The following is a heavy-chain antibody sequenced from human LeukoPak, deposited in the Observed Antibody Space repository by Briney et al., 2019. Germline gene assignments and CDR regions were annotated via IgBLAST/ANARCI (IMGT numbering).Heavy chain of an antibody. CDR3: ASGSGSYRTPYYYMDV. V-gene: IGHV3-53*01. D-gene: IGHD3-10*01. CDR1: GFTVSSNY. J-gene: IGHJ6*03. CDR2: IYSGGST. Sequence: GGSLRLSCAASGFTVSSNYMSWVRQAPGKGLEWVSVIYSGGSTYYADSVKGRFTISRDNSKNTLYLQMNSLSAEDTAVYYCASGSGSYRTPYYYMDVWGTGTTVTVSS.